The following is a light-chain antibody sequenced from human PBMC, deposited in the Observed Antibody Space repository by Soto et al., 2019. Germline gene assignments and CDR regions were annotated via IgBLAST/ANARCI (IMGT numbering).Light chain of an antibody. V-gene: IGLV3-21*02. CDR2: DDG. Sequence: SYELTQPPSQSVAPGQTARISCGGNNIESKSVHWYQQKPGQAPVLVVFDDGDRPSGIPERFSGSNSGNTATLTISRVEAGDEADYYCQVWDSSSDHWVFGGGTKVTVL. CDR3: QVWDSSSDHWV. J-gene: IGLJ3*02. CDR1: NIESKS.